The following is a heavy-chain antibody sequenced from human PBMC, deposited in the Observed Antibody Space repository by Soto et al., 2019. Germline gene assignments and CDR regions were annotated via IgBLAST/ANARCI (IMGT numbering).Heavy chain of an antibody. CDR3: ARHGGFWADY. Sequence: QVQLQESGPGLVKPSETLSLTCTVSGGSISSYYWGWIRQPPGKGLEWIGYIYYSGSTNYNPSLKRGVTISEDPSKNRFPLKWGFVPAADGAVYYCARHGGFWADYGGQGPLVPVSS. D-gene: IGHD3-16*01. CDR2: IYYSGST. V-gene: IGHV4-59*08. J-gene: IGHJ4*02. CDR1: GGSISSYY.